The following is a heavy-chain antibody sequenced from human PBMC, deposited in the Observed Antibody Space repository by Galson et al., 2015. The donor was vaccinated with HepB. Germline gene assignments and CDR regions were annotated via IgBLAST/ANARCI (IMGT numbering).Heavy chain of an antibody. CDR3: AKVFPEKTDGWYRQALYYFDS. D-gene: IGHD6-19*01. CDR2: ITPSGDNT. J-gene: IGHJ4*02. CDR1: GFTFSYYA. V-gene: IGHV3-23*01. Sequence: SLRLSCAASGFTFSYYAMSWVRQAPGKGLGWISAITPSGDNTYSADSMKGRFTISRDNSRNTLFLQMNSLRADDTAIYFCAKVFPEKTDGWYRQALYYFDSWGQGTRVTVSS.